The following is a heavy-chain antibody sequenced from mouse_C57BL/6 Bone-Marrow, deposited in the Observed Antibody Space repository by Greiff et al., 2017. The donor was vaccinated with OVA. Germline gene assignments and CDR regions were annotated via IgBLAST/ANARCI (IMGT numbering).Heavy chain of an antibody. J-gene: IGHJ2*01. D-gene: IGHD2-3*01. CDR1: GFSLTSYG. CDR3: ARHRDDPYYFDY. V-gene: IGHV2-6-1*01. CDR2: IWSDGST. Sequence: QVHVKQSGPGLVAPSQSLSITCTVSGFSLTSYGVHWVRQPPGKGLEWLVVIWSDGSTTYNSALKSRLSISKDNSKSQVFLKMNSLQTDDTAMYYCARHRDDPYYFDYWGQGTTLTVSS.